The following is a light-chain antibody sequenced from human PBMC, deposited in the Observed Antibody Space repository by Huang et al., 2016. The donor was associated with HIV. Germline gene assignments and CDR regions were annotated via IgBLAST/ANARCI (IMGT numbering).Light chain of an antibody. V-gene: IGKV2-30*01. CDR1: QSLVDSDGSTY. Sequence: DVVLTQSPLSLPVTLGQPASISCRSSQSLVDSDGSTYLTWFHKRPGQSPRRLMDRVSSRESGVPDRFRGGGSVTDVTLKITRVEAEDVGVFYCMQGTHWPLTFGGGTKVEI. CDR3: MQGTHWPLT. J-gene: IGKJ4*01. CDR2: RVS.